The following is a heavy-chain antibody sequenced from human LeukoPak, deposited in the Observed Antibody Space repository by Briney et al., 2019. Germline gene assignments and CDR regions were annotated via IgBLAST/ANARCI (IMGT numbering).Heavy chain of an antibody. CDR3: ARARRWNAAVEGWWFDP. CDR1: GGSISNYY. D-gene: IGHD1-1*01. J-gene: IGHJ5*02. Sequence: PSETLSLTCTVSGGSISNYYWSWIRQSPVKGLEWIGFIHYSGSTNYNPSLKSRVTISVDTSKNQFSLKLSSVTAADTAVYYCARARRWNAAVEGWWFDPWGQGTLVTVSS. V-gene: IGHV4-59*01. CDR2: IHYSGST.